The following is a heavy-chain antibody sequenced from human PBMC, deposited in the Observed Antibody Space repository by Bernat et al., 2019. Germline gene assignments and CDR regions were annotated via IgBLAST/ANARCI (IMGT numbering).Heavy chain of an antibody. CDR1: GFTFSSYG. J-gene: IGHJ4*02. D-gene: IGHD1-26*01. Sequence: QVQLVESGGGVVQPGGSLRLSCAASGFTFSSYGVHWVRQAPGKGLEWVAFIRYDGSNNYYADAVTGRLAIARNNSKKTLYLQMNSQRAEDTAVYYCAKDGGSYYVDDYWGQGTLVTVSS. CDR3: AKDGGSYYVDDY. V-gene: IGHV3-30*02. CDR2: IRYDGSNN.